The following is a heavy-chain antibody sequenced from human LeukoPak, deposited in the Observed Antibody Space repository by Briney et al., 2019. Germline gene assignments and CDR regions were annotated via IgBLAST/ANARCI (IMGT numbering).Heavy chain of an antibody. V-gene: IGHV3-23*01. CDR3: AKDFGLLGGYDYLYFDY. Sequence: GGSLRLSCAASGFAFSSYGMSWVRQAPGKGPEWVSGISGSGRSTYYADSVKGRFTISRDNSKNTLYLQMNSLRAEDTAVYYCAKDFGLLGGYDYLYFDYWGQGTLVTVSS. CDR1: GFAFSSYG. J-gene: IGHJ4*02. D-gene: IGHD5-12*01. CDR2: ISGSGRST.